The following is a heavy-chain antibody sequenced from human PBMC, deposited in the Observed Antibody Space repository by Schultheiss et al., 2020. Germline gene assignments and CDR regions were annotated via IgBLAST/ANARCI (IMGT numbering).Heavy chain of an antibody. CDR3: AKDIEQLASNPYNWFDP. J-gene: IGHJ5*02. CDR2: ISYDGSNK. Sequence: GGSLRLSCAASGFTFSSYGMHWVRQAPGKGLEWVAVISYDGSNKYYADSVKGRFTISRDNSKNTLYLQMNSLRAEDTAVYYCAKDIEQLASNPYNWFDPWGQGTLVTVSS. CDR1: GFTFSSYG. D-gene: IGHD6-6*01. V-gene: IGHV3-30*18.